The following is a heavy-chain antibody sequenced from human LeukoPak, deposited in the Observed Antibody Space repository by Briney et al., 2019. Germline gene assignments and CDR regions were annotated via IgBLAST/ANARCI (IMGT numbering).Heavy chain of an antibody. CDR1: GYTFTIYD. CDR2: MNPNSGNT. Sequence: GASVKVSCXASGYTFTIYDINWVRQASRQGLEWMGWMNPNSGNTGYAQKFQGRVTMTRNTSISTAYMELSSLRSEDTAVYYCARENARGYSGYPIDYWGQGTLVTVSS. J-gene: IGHJ4*02. CDR3: ARENARGYSGYPIDY. V-gene: IGHV1-8*01. D-gene: IGHD5-12*01.